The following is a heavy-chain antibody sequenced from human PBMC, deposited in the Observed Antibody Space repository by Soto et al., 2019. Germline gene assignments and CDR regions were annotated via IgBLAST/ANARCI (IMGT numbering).Heavy chain of an antibody. CDR2: IYSGGST. CDR1: GFTVGSNY. V-gene: IGHV3-66*04. CDR3: ARPTYYYDSSGPPAY. Sequence: GGSLRLSCAASGFTVGSNYMSWVRQAPGKGLEWVSVIYSGGSTYYADSVKGRFTISRDNSKNTQYIQMNSLRAEDSAFYYCARPTYYYDSSGPPAYWGQGTLVTSPQ. J-gene: IGHJ4*02. D-gene: IGHD3-22*01.